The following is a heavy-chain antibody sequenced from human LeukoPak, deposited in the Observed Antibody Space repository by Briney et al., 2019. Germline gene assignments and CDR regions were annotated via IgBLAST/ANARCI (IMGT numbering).Heavy chain of an antibody. CDR3: ASSSAMPPYYYYYYGMDV. Sequence: SVKVSCKASGYTFTYRYLHWVRQAPGQALEWMGWITPFNGNTNYAQKFQDRVTITRDRSMSTAYMELSSLRSEDTAMYYCASSSAMPPYYYYYYGMDVWGQGTTVTVSS. V-gene: IGHV1-45*02. J-gene: IGHJ6*02. D-gene: IGHD2-2*01. CDR2: ITPFNGNT. CDR1: GYTFTYRY.